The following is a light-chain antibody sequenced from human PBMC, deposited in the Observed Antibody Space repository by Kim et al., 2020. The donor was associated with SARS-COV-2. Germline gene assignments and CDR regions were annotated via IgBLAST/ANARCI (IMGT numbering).Light chain of an antibody. J-gene: IGLJ2*01. CDR3: SSYTSSSTLV. V-gene: IGLV2-18*02. CDR2: EVS. Sequence: QSALTQPPSVSGSPGQSVTTSCTGTSSDVGSYNRVSWYQQPPGTAPKLMIYEVSNRPSGVPDRFSGSKSGNTASLTISGLQAEDEADYYCSSYTSSSTLVFGGGTQLTVL. CDR1: SSDVGSYNR.